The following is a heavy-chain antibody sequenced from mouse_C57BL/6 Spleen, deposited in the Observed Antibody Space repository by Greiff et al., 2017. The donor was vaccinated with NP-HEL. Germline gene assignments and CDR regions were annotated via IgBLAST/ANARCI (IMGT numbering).Heavy chain of an antibody. Sequence: VQLKQSGGGLVKPGGSLKLSCAASGFTFSDYGMHWVRRAPEKGLEWVAYISSGSSTIYYADTVKGRFTISRDNAKNTLFLQMTSLRSEDTAMYYCARFITTVVDAMDYWGQRTSVTVSS. J-gene: IGHJ4*01. CDR1: GFTFSDYG. D-gene: IGHD1-1*01. CDR3: ARFITTVVDAMDY. V-gene: IGHV5-17*01. CDR2: ISSGSSTI.